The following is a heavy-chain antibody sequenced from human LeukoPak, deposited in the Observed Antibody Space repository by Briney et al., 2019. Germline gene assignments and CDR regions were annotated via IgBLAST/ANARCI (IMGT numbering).Heavy chain of an antibody. J-gene: IGHJ4*02. D-gene: IGHD3-10*01. Sequence: GGSLRLSCAASGFTFSSYAMSWVRQAPGKGLEWVSAISGSGGSTYYADSVKGRFTISRDDSKNTLYLQMNSLRAEDTAVYYCAKEGYYGSGSYSDYWGQGTLVTVSS. CDR1: GFTFSSYA. V-gene: IGHV3-23*01. CDR2: ISGSGGST. CDR3: AKEGYYGSGSYSDY.